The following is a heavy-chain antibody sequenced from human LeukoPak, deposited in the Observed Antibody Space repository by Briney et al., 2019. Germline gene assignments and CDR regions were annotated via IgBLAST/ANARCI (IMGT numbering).Heavy chain of an antibody. CDR3: ATGGYYDSSRPYNRAEYFQH. CDR1: GYTFTSYG. V-gene: IGHV1-18*01. J-gene: IGHJ1*01. D-gene: IGHD3-22*01. CDR2: ISAYNGNT. Sequence: ASVKVSCKASGYTFTSYGISWVRQAPGQGLEWMGWISAYNGNTNYAQKLQGRVTMTTDTSTSTAYMELRSLRPEDTAVYYCATGGYYDSSRPYNRAEYFQHWGQGTLVTVSS.